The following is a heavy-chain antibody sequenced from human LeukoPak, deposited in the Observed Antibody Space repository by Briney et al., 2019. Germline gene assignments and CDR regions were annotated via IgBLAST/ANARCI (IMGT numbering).Heavy chain of an antibody. J-gene: IGHJ4*02. D-gene: IGHD3-3*01. CDR3: AKDGSVYDFWSGYYGRTYCFDY. CDR2: ISSSSSYI. Sequence: GGSLRLSCAASGFTFSSYSMNWVRQAPGKGLEWVSSISSSSSYIYYADSVKGRFTISRDNSKNTLYLQMNSLRAEDTAVYYCAKDGSVYDFWSGYYGRTYCFDYWGQGTLVTVSS. CDR1: GFTFSSYS. V-gene: IGHV3-21*01.